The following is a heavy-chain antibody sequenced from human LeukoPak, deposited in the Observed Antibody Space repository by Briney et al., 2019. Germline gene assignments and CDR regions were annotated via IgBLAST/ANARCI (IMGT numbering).Heavy chain of an antibody. CDR1: GGSFSGYH. CDR2: INHSGST. D-gene: IGHD6-19*01. V-gene: IGHV4-34*01. J-gene: IGHJ4*02. Sequence: SETLSLTCAVYGGSFSGYHWTWIRQPPGKGLEWIGGINHSGSTNYNPSLKSRVTISVDTSKNQFSLKLSSVTAADTAVYYCARDGQAGRVFDYWGQGTLVTVSS. CDR3: ARDGQAGRVFDY.